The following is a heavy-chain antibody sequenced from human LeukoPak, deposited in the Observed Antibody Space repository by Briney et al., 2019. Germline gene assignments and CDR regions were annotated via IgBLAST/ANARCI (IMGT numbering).Heavy chain of an antibody. V-gene: IGHV3-49*04. Sequence: PGGSLRLSCTASGFTFGDYAMSWVRQAPGKGLEWVGFSRGKAYGGTTEYAASVKGRFTISRDDSKSIAYLQMNSLKTEDTAVYYCTRAARGGPKAYYFDYWGQGTLVTVSS. CDR1: GFTFGDYA. CDR2: SRGKAYGGTT. J-gene: IGHJ4*02. CDR3: TRAARGGPKAYYFDY.